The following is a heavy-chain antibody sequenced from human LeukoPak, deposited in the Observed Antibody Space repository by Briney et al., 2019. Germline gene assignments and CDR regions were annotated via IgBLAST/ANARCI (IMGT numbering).Heavy chain of an antibody. D-gene: IGHD2-2*01. Sequence: GGSLRLSCAASGFTFSSYEMNWVRQAPGKGLQWVSDISSSGTTIYYADSVKGRFTISRDNAKNSLYLQMNSLRAEDTAVYYCARKYCSTTSGLFDNWGHGTLVTVSS. CDR1: GFTFSSYE. CDR2: ISSSGTTI. J-gene: IGHJ4*01. V-gene: IGHV3-48*03. CDR3: ARKYCSTTSGLFDN.